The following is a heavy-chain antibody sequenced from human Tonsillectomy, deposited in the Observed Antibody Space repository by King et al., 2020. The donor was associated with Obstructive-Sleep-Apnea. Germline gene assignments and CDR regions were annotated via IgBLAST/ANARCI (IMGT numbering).Heavy chain of an antibody. Sequence: QLQESGPRLVKPSQTLTLTCTVSGGSITSGDYYWGWFRQHPGKGLEWIGYISYSGSTYYSPSLQSRVAISVETSENQFSLRVNSVTAADTAVYYCARCSEYSHYDAHWGQGSLVTVSS. CDR3: ARCSEYSHYDAH. CDR1: GGSITSGDYY. D-gene: IGHD4-11*01. CDR2: ISYSGST. V-gene: IGHV4-31*03. J-gene: IGHJ4*02.